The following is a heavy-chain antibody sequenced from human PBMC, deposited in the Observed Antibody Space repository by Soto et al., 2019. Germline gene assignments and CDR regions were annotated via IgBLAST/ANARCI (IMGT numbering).Heavy chain of an antibody. Sequence: GGSLRLSCAASGFTFSSYAMSWVRQAPGKGLEWVSAISGGGGGSTYYADSVKGRFTISRDNSKNALYLQVNSLRAEDTAVYFCARDYYGVDVWGQGSTVTVSS. CDR3: ARDYYGVDV. J-gene: IGHJ6*02. CDR2: ISGGGGGST. CDR1: GFTFSSYA. V-gene: IGHV3-23*01.